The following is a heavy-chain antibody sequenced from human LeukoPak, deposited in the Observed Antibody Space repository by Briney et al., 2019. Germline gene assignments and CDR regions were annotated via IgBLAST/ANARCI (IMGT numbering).Heavy chain of an antibody. J-gene: IGHJ4*02. V-gene: IGHV1-18*04. D-gene: IGHD4-17*01. CDR2: ISAYNGNT. Sequence: APVKVSCKASGYTFTSYGISWVRQAPGQGLEWMEWISAYNGNTNYAQKLQGRVTMTTDTSTSTAYMELRSLRSDDTAVYYCARVRGSTVTTSREYYFDYWGQGTLVTVSS. CDR3: ARVRGSTVTTSREYYFDY. CDR1: GYTFTSYG.